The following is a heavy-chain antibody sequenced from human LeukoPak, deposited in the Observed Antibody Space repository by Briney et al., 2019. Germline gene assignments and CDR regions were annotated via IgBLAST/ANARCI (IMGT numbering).Heavy chain of an antibody. CDR2: ISSDGGSP. D-gene: IGHD2-15*01. CDR3: AREYCSGGRCQYYLDY. CDR1: GFTFSSYS. Sequence: GGSLRLSCAASGFTFSSYSMNWVRQAPGKGLEYVSGISSDGGSPFHVNSVKGRFTISRDNSKDTLYLQMGSLRAEDMAVYYCAREYCSGGRCQYYLDYWGQGTLVTVSS. J-gene: IGHJ4*02. V-gene: IGHV3-64*01.